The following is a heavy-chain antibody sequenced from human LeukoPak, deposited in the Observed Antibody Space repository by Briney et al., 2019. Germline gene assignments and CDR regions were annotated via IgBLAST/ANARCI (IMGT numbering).Heavy chain of an antibody. CDR3: ARDRGYLGIWYYFDY. Sequence: GGSLRLSCAASGFTFSSYAMYWVRQAPGKGLEWVAVISYDGSNKYYADSVKGRFTISRDSTKDTLYLQMNSLRPEDAAVYYCARDRGYLGIWYYFDYWGQGTLVSVSS. CDR2: ISYDGSNK. J-gene: IGHJ4*02. D-gene: IGHD7-27*01. V-gene: IGHV3-30*01. CDR1: GFTFSSYA.